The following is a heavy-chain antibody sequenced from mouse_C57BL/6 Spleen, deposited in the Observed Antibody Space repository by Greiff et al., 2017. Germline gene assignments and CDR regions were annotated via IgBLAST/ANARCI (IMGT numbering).Heavy chain of an antibody. CDR2: IYPGDGDT. D-gene: IGHD1-1*01. V-gene: IGHV1-82*01. Sequence: VKLMESGPELVKPGASVKISCKASGYAFSSSWMNWVKQRPGKGLEWIGRIYPGDGDTNYNGKFKGKATLTADKSSSTAYMQLSSLTSEDSAVYFCANYYGSRSWYFDVWGTGTTVTVSS. J-gene: IGHJ1*03. CDR3: ANYYGSRSWYFDV. CDR1: GYAFSSSW.